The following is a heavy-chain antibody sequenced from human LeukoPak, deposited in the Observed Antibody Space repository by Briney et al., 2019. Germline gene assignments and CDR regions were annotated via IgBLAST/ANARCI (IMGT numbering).Heavy chain of an antibody. CDR3: ARDRSGGSGMDV. Sequence: PGGSLRPSCAASGFTFSSYGMHWVRQAPGKGLEWVAVIWYDGSNKYYADSVKGRFTISRDNSKNTLYLQMNSLRAEDTAVYYCARDRSGGSGMDVWGQGTTVTVSS. CDR2: IWYDGSNK. J-gene: IGHJ6*02. D-gene: IGHD3-10*01. CDR1: GFTFSSYG. V-gene: IGHV3-33*01.